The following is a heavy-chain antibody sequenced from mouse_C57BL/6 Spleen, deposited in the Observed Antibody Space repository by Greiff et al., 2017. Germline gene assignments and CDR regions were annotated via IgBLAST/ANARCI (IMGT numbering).Heavy chain of an antibody. V-gene: IGHV5-4*03. D-gene: IGHD1-1*01. CDR1: GFTFSSYA. J-gene: IGHJ4*01. Sequence: DVKLVESGGGLVKPGGSLKLSCAASGFTFSSYAMPWVRQTPEKRLEWVATISDGGSFTSYPDNVKGRFTISRDNAKNNLSLQISHLKSEDTAMYYCSRGGYYGPGAMDDWGQGTSVTVSS. CDR3: SRGGYYGPGAMDD. CDR2: ISDGGSFT.